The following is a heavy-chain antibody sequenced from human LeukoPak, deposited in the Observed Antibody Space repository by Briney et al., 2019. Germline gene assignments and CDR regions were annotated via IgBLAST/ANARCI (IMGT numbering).Heavy chain of an antibody. J-gene: IGHJ6*02. CDR1: GFTFSSYS. D-gene: IGHD5-18*01. CDR2: ISSSSSTI. V-gene: IGHV3-48*04. CDR3: ARGPSIQLWSDPYYYYGMDV. Sequence: GGSLRLSCAASGFTFSSYSMNWVRQAPGMGLEWVSYISSSSSTIYYADSVKGRFTISRDNAKNSLYLQMNSLRAEDTAVYYCARGPSIQLWSDPYYYYGMDVWGQGTTVTVSS.